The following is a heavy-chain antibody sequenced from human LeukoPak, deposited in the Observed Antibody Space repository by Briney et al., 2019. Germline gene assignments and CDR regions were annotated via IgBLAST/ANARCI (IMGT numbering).Heavy chain of an antibody. V-gene: IGHV6-1*01. Sequence: SQTLSLTCAISGDSVSSNSAVWNWIRQSPSRGLEWLGRTYYRSKWHNEYAESVKSRISINSDTSKNQFSLQLDSVTPEDTAEYYCAGTTDYSSFLAYWGQGTLVTVSS. J-gene: IGHJ4*02. CDR3: AGTTDYSSFLAY. CDR1: GDSVSSNSAV. D-gene: IGHD4-11*01. CDR2: TYYRSKWHN.